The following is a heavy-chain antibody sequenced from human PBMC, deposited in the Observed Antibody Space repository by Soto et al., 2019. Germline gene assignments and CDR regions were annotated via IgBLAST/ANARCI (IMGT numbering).Heavy chain of an antibody. D-gene: IGHD3-16*01. V-gene: IGHV4-39*01. Sequence: QVQVQESGPGLVRPSETLSLTCTVSGGSISSRDSYWGWIRQPPGKGLEWIGSFHYSGSTYSNPSLKSRVTISVDTSKNQLSLRVTSVTAADTAVYYCARGFGRSHFDYWGQGTLVTVSS. J-gene: IGHJ4*02. CDR2: FHYSGST. CDR1: GGSISSRDSY. CDR3: ARGFGRSHFDY.